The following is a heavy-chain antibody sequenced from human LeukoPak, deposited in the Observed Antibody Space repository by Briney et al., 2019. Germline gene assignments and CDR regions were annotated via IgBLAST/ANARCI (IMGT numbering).Heavy chain of an antibody. CDR1: GFTFSNYG. CDR2: ISSGSSYI. Sequence: GGSLRLSCAASGFTFSNYGMNWVRQAPGKGLEWVSSISSGSSYIYYADSVKGRFTISRDNAKNSLYLQMNSLRAEDTAVYYCARARTMYSSGWYQVVNFDNWGQGTLVTVSS. CDR3: ARARTMYSSGWYQVVNFDN. D-gene: IGHD6-19*01. J-gene: IGHJ4*02. V-gene: IGHV3-21*01.